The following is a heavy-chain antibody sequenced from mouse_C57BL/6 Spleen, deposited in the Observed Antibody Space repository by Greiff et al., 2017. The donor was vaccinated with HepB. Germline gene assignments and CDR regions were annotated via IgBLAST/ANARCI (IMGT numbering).Heavy chain of an antibody. CDR1: GFTFSDYG. CDR3: ARGGYYYGRKDYYAMDY. J-gene: IGHJ4*01. D-gene: IGHD1-1*01. V-gene: IGHV5-17*01. CDR2: ISSGSSTI. Sequence: DVMLLESGGGLVKPGGSLKLSCAASGFTFSDYGMHWVRQAPEKGLEWVAYISSGSSTIYYADTVKGRFTISRDNAKNTLFLQMTSLRSEDTAMYYCARGGYYYGRKDYYAMDYWGQGTSVTVSS.